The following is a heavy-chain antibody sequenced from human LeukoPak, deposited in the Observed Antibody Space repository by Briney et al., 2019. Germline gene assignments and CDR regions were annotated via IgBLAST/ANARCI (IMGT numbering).Heavy chain of an antibody. J-gene: IGHJ2*01. D-gene: IGHD3-10*01. Sequence: GGSLRLSCAASGFTFSTYWMHWVRQAPGKGLVWVSILYSGADTYYADSVKGRFTISRDSSKNTLFLHMNSLRADDTAIYYCARVGDHYHWYFDLWGRGTRVSVSS. CDR1: GFTFSTYW. CDR3: ARVGDHYHWYFDL. CDR2: LYSGADT. V-gene: IGHV3-53*01.